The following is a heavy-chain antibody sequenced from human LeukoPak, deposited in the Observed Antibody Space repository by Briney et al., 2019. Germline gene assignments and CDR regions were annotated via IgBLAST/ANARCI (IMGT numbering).Heavy chain of an antibody. V-gene: IGHV3-30-3*01. J-gene: IGHJ6*03. CDR2: ISYDGSNK. Sequence: GESLRLSCAASGFTFSSYAMHWVRQAPGKGLEWVAVISYDGSNKYYADSVKGRFTISRDNSKNTLYLQMNSLRAEDTAVYYCARCITMVRGDYYYYMDVWGKGTTVTVSS. CDR3: ARCITMVRGDYYYYMDV. D-gene: IGHD3-10*01. CDR1: GFTFSSYA.